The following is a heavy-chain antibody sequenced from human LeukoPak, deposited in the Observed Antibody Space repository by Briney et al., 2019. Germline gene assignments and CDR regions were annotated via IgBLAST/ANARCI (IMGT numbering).Heavy chain of an antibody. CDR2: IKPDGSEK. V-gene: IGHV3-7*04. CDR3: ARHNPLWGY. Sequence: GGSLRLSCAASGFTFSTYEMNWVRQAPGKGLEWVANIKPDGSEKYYVDSVKGRFTISRDNAKNSLYLQMSSLRVEDTALYFCARHNPLWGYWGQGTLVTVSS. J-gene: IGHJ4*02. D-gene: IGHD1-14*01. CDR1: GFTFSTYE.